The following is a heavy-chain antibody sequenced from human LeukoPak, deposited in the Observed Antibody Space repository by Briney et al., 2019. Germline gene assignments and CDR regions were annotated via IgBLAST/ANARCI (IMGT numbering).Heavy chain of an antibody. CDR2: IVVGSGNT. CDR3: AAPRRGPHTLMDPRDAFDI. CDR1: RFTFISSG. D-gene: IGHD5-18*01. V-gene: IGHV1-58*02. Sequence: SVKVPCKASRFTFISSGMQWVRQARGQRLEWIGWIVVGSGNTNYAQKFQERVTITRDMSTSTAYMELSSLRSEDTAVYYCAAPRRGPHTLMDPRDAFDIWGQGTMVTVSS. J-gene: IGHJ3*02.